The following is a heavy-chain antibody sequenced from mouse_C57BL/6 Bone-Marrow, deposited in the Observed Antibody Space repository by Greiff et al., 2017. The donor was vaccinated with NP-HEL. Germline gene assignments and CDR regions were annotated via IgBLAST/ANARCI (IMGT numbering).Heavy chain of an antibody. Sequence: VQLQQPGAELVMPGASVKLSCKASGYTFTSYWMHWVKQRPGQGLEWIGEIDPSDSYTNYNQKFKGKSTLTVDKSSSTAYMQLSSLTSEDSAVYDSARRLGYDGSSDVYGYFDVWGTGTRVTVSS. CDR3: ARRLGYDGSSDVYGYFDV. V-gene: IGHV1-69*01. D-gene: IGHD1-1*01. CDR2: IDPSDSYT. J-gene: IGHJ1*03. CDR1: GYTFTSYW.